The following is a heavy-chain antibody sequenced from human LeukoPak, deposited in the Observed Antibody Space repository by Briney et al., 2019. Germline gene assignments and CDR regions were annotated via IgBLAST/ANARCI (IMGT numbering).Heavy chain of an antibody. Sequence: SETLSLTCTVSGGSISSSSYYWGWIRQPPGKGLEWIGSIYYSGSTYYNPSLKSRVTISVDTSKNQFSLKLSSATAADTAVYYCASEGLVGYCGGDCYPHYFDYWGQGTLVTVSS. V-gene: IGHV4-39*01. CDR3: ASEGLVGYCGGDCYPHYFDY. CDR2: IYYSGST. J-gene: IGHJ4*02. CDR1: GGSISSSSYY. D-gene: IGHD2-21*02.